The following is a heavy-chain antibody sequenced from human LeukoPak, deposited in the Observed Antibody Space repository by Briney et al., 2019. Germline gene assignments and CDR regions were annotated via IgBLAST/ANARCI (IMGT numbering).Heavy chain of an antibody. CDR2: IYPGDSDT. Sequence: GESLKISCKGSGYSFISYWIGWVRQMPGKGLEWMGIIYPGDSDTRYSPSFQGQVTISADKSISTAYLQWSSLKASDTAMYYCASSRRDGYNPHYYYGMDVWGQGTTVTVSS. CDR1: GYSFISYW. J-gene: IGHJ6*02. V-gene: IGHV5-51*01. D-gene: IGHD5-24*01. CDR3: ASSRRDGYNPHYYYGMDV.